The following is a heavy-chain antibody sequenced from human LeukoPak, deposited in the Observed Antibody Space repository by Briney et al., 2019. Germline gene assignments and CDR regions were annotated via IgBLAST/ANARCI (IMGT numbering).Heavy chain of an antibody. D-gene: IGHD3-10*01. J-gene: IGHJ6*03. V-gene: IGHV4-39*01. CDR2: IYYSGST. CDR1: GGSISSSSYY. CDR3: ASRSGGYYYYYMDV. Sequence: SETLSLTCTVSGGSISSSSYYWGWIRQPPGKGLEWIGSIYYSGSTYYNPSLKSRVTISVDTSKNQFSLKLSSATAADTAVYYCASRSGGYYYYYMDVWGKGTTVTVSS.